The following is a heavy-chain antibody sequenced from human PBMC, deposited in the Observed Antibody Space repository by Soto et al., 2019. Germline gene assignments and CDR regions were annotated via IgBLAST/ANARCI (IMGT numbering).Heavy chain of an antibody. D-gene: IGHD3-22*01. J-gene: IGHJ5*02. Sequence: GVLLKISRRVGGFSFSTCRMHWVRKMPAKGQEWLGVIHPGDSDIRYPESFQGQVTISADNSKNTLYLQMNSRRAEDTAVYYCAKDGRSSGYDHPWGQGTRVT. CDR3: AKDGRSSGYDHP. CDR1: GFSFSTCR. CDR2: IHPGDSDI. V-gene: IGHV5-51*01.